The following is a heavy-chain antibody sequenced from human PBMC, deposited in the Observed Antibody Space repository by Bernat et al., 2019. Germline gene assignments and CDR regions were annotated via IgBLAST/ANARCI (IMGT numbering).Heavy chain of an antibody. CDR2: IYYSGST. J-gene: IGHJ6*03. D-gene: IGHD2-2*01. Sequence: QVQLQESGPGLVKPSQTLSLTCTVSGGSISSGGYYWSWIRQHPGKGLEWIGYIYYSGSTYYNPSLKSRVTISVDTSKNQFSLKLSSVTAADTAMYYCARTVVPAAIPYYYYYMDVWGKGTTVTVSS. CDR3: ARTVVPAAIPYYYYYMDV. CDR1: GGSISSGGYY. V-gene: IGHV4-31*03.